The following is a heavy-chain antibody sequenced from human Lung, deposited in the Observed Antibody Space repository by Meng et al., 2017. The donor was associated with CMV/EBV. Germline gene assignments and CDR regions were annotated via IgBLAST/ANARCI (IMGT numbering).Heavy chain of an antibody. CDR2: ISYDGSNK. J-gene: IGHJ4*02. V-gene: IGHV3-30-3*01. D-gene: IGHD2-2*01. CDR1: GFTFSSYA. Sequence: GESXKISCAASGFTFSSYAMHWVRQAPGKGLEWVAVISYDGSNKYYADSVKGRFTISRDNSKNTLYLQMNSLRAEDTAVYYCARTPKDIVVVPADSFYFDYWGPGKRVHGSS. CDR3: ARTPKDIVVVPADSFYFDY.